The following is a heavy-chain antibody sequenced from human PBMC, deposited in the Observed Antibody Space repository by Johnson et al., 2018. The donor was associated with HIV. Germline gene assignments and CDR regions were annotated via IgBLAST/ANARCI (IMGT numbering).Heavy chain of an antibody. V-gene: IGHV3-30*04. CDR3: TRVVVITQEK. J-gene: IGHJ3*01. CDR1: GFTFSSYA. CDR2: ISYDGSNK. D-gene: IGHD3-22*01. Sequence: QVQLVESGGGVVQPGRSLRLSCAASGFTFSSYAMHWVRQAPGKGLEWVAVISYDGSNKYYADSVKGRFTISRDDSKNTLYLQMNSLKTEDTALYYCTRVVVITQEKWGQGTMVTVSS.